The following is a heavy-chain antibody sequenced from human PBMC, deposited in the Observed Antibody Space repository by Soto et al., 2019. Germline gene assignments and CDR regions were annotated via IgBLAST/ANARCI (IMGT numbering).Heavy chain of an antibody. CDR1: GGTFNKFA. J-gene: IGHJ6*02. CDR2: IIPVFRSA. CDR3: ARRYCASDNCPLFYYFVDI. D-gene: IGHD2-21*02. V-gene: IGHV1-69*13. Sequence: GASVKVSCKASGGTFNKFAFSWVRQAPGQGFEWMGGIIPVFRSANYAQRFRGRITITADEYTSTVYLYLNDLRSDDTAVYYCARRYCASDNCPLFYYFVDIWGLGTTVTVSS.